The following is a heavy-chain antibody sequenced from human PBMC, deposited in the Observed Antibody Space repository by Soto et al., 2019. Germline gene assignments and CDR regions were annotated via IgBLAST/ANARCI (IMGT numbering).Heavy chain of an antibody. CDR1: GGSFSGYY. D-gene: IGHD3-22*01. J-gene: IGHJ4*02. CDR2: INHSGST. V-gene: IGHV4-34*01. CDR3: ARGAAYYYDSSGYRYYFDY. Sequence: SETLSLTCAVYGGSFSGYYWSWIRQPPGKGLEWIGEINHSGSTNYNPSLKSRVTISVDTSKNQFSLKLSSVTAADTAVYYCARGAAYYYDSSGYRYYFDYWGPGTLVTVSS.